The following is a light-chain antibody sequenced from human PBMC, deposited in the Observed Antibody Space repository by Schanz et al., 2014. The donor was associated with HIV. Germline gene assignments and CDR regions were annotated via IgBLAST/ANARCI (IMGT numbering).Light chain of an antibody. CDR1: SADVGAYDY. CDR2: EVN. J-gene: IGLJ3*02. Sequence: QSVLTQPASVSGSPGQSITISCTGTSADVGAYDYVSWYQQYPGKAPKLIIFEVNNRPSGVPDRFSGSKSGNTASLTVSGLQAEDEADYYCSSYTSSSSWVFGGGTKLTVL. V-gene: IGLV2-14*01. CDR3: SSYTSSSSWV.